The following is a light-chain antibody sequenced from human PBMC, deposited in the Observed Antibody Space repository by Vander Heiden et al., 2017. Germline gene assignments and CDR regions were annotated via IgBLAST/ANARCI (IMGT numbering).Light chain of an antibody. CDR2: DAS. CDR3: QHYDNLRVT. V-gene: IGKV1-33*01. Sequence: PSVGDRVTITCQASQDITNYLNWYQHKSGKAPNLLINDASNLKTGVPSRFSGSGSGTNFTFTISCLQPEDIATYYCQHYDNLRVTFGPGTKVDVK. J-gene: IGKJ3*01. CDR1: QDITNY.